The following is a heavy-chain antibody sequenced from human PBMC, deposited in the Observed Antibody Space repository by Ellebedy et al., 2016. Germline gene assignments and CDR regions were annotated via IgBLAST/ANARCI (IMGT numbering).Heavy chain of an antibody. V-gene: IGHV3-33*07. CDR3: TSFAY. Sequence: GESLKISCAASEFIFTKDYISWIRQAPGKGLEWVALIYWDGTTKYADSVKGRFTISRDNSKNTLYLQLNSLRAEDTAVYYCTSFAYWGQGTLVTVSS. CDR2: IYWDGTTK. J-gene: IGHJ4*02. CDR1: EFIFTKDY.